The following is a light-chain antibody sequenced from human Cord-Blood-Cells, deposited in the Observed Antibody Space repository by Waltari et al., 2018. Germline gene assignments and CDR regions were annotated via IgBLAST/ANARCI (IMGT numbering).Light chain of an antibody. J-gene: IGKJ1*01. CDR2: GAS. Sequence: ETVITHSPATLSVSPRERATLSCRASQSVSSNLALYQQKPGQAPRLLIYGASTRATGIPARFSGSGSGTAFTLTISSLQSEDFAVYYCQQYNNWPGTFGQGTKVEIK. V-gene: IGKV3-15*01. CDR1: QSVSSN. CDR3: QQYNNWPGT.